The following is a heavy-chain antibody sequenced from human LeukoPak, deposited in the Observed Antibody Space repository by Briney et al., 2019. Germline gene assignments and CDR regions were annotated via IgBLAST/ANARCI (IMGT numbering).Heavy chain of an antibody. D-gene: IGHD6-19*01. CDR1: GFTFSSYG. Sequence: GGSLRLSCAASGFTFSSYGMHWVRQAPGKGLGWVAVISYDGSNKYYAGSVKGRFTISRGNSKNTLYLQMNSLRAEDTAVYYCAKDTSSGPLYYGMDVWGQGTTVTVSS. CDR3: AKDTSSGPLYYGMDV. CDR2: ISYDGSNK. V-gene: IGHV3-30*18. J-gene: IGHJ6*02.